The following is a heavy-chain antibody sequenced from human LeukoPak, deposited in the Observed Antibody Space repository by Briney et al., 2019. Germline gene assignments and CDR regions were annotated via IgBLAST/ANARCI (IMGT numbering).Heavy chain of an antibody. D-gene: IGHD3-16*01. Sequence: GESLKISCAASWIAFAGSAVHWVRQAPGKGLVWVGCVRSQEKNYATIYGASVKGRFTISRDDPRNTAPLQMNTLRIEDTAVYFCIRHVEYVAPERWGQGTLVTVSS. CDR3: IRHVEYVAPER. CDR1: WIAFAGSA. J-gene: IGHJ4*02. V-gene: IGHV3-73*01. CDR2: VRSQEKNYAT.